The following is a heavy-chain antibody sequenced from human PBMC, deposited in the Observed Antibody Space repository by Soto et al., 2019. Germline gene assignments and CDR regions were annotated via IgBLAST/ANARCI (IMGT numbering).Heavy chain of an antibody. D-gene: IGHD1-26*01. CDR1: GGSVSSGSYD. CDR2: IYYSGST. Sequence: PSETLSLTCTVSGGSVSSGSYDWSWIRQPPGKGLEWIGYIYYSGSTNYNPSLKSRVTISVDTSKNQFSLKLSSVTAADTAVYYCARSGIVGATISDYWGQGTLVTVSS. J-gene: IGHJ4*02. V-gene: IGHV4-61*01. CDR3: ARSGIVGATISDY.